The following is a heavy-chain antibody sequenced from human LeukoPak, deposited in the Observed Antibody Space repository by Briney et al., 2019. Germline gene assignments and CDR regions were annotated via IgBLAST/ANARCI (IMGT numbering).Heavy chain of an antibody. Sequence: PSETLSLTCTVSGGSISSYYWSWIRQPPGKGLEWIGFIYDSGSTNYNPSLKSRVTISVDTSKNQFSLKVSSVTAADTAVYYCARIPAAGSMGWFDPWGQGTLVTVSS. CDR2: IYDSGST. D-gene: IGHD6-13*01. V-gene: IGHV4-59*01. CDR1: GGSISSYY. CDR3: ARIPAAGSMGWFDP. J-gene: IGHJ5*02.